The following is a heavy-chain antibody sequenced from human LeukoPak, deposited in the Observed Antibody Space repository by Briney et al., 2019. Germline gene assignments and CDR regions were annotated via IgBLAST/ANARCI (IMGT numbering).Heavy chain of an antibody. Sequence: GRSLRLSCAGSGFIFNNYAMHWVRQPPGKGLEWVPGISWNSGSIDYADSVKSRFTISRDNAKNSLYLQMNSLRVEDTAFYYCAKDNRRHYTSGPNPDSLHWGQGALVTVSS. V-gene: IGHV3-9*01. CDR1: GFIFNNYA. CDR3: AKDNRRHYTSGPNPDSLH. D-gene: IGHD6-19*01. CDR2: ISWNSGSI. J-gene: IGHJ4*02.